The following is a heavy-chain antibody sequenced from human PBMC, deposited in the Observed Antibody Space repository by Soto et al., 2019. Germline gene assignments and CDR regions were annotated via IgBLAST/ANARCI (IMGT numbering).Heavy chain of an antibody. CDR2: MNPNSGNT. J-gene: IGHJ6*02. Sequence: QVKLVQSGAEVKKTGASVKVSCKASGYTFTSYDIHWVRQATGQGLERMGWMNPNSGNTGYAQKFEGRVTMTRNTSISTAYMELSSLRSEDTAVYYCAREGTGTTSRGVWGQGTTVTVSS. CDR3: AREGTGTTSRGV. CDR1: GYTFTSYD. D-gene: IGHD1-1*01. V-gene: IGHV1-8*01.